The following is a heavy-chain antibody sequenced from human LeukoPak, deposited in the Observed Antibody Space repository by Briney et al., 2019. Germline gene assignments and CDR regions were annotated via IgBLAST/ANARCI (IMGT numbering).Heavy chain of an antibody. CDR3: ARHVVAVGFDY. D-gene: IGHD3-22*01. J-gene: IGHJ4*02. CDR1: GFTFSSYE. Sequence: GGSLRLSCAASGFTFSSYEMHWVRQAPGKGLVWVSRINSDGSSTSYADSVKGRFTISRDNAKNSLYLQMNSLRAEDTAVYYCARHVVAVGFDYWGQGTLVTVSS. CDR2: INSDGSST. V-gene: IGHV3-74*01.